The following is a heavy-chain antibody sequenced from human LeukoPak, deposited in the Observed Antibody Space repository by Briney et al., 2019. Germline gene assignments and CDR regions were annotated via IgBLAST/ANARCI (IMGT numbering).Heavy chain of an antibody. CDR1: GGSISSSSYY. CDR3: ARIESYYDILTGYYKATSLFDY. J-gene: IGHJ4*02. Sequence: SETLSLTCTVSGGSISSSSYYWGWIRQPPGKGLEWIGSIYYSGSTYYNPSLKSRVTISVDTSKNQFSLKLSSVTAADTAVYYCARIESYYDILTGYYKATSLFDYWGQGTLVTASS. CDR2: IYYSGST. D-gene: IGHD3-9*01. V-gene: IGHV4-39*01.